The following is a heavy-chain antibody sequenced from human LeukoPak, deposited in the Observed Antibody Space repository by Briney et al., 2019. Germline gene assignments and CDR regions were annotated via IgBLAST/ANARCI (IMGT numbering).Heavy chain of an antibody. V-gene: IGHV4-4*07. Sequence: SETLSLTCTVSGGSISSYYWSWIRQPAGKGLEWIGRIYTSGSTNYNPSLKSRVTMSADTSKNQFSLKLSSVTAADTAVYYCVRDFNGYYYYYYMDVWGKGTTVTVSS. CDR3: VRDFNGYYYYYYMDV. CDR1: GGSISSYY. CDR2: IYTSGST. J-gene: IGHJ6*03.